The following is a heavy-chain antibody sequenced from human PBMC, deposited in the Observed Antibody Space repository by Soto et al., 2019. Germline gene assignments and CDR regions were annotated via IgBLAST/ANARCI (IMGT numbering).Heavy chain of an antibody. Sequence: QVTLKESGPVLVKPTETLTLTCTVSGFSLSNARMGVSWIRQPPGKALEWLAHIVSNDEKSYSTSLKSRLTISKDTSKSQVVLTMTNMDPVDTATYYCARGLRLVPYDYWGQGTLVTVSS. J-gene: IGHJ4*02. V-gene: IGHV2-26*01. CDR1: GFSLSNARMG. D-gene: IGHD3-16*01. CDR3: ARGLRLVPYDY. CDR2: IVSNDEK.